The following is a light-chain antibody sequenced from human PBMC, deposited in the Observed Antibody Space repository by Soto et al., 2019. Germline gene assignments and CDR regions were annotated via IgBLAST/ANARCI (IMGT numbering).Light chain of an antibody. J-gene: IGKJ1*01. V-gene: IGKV3-15*01. Sequence: IVMSQSPATLSVSPGERATLSCRASQSVSSNLAWYQQKPGQAPRLFIYGASTRATGIPARFSGSGSGTEFNLTISSLQSEDFAVYYSQQYNNWWTFGQGTKVDI. CDR3: QQYNNWWT. CDR1: QSVSSN. CDR2: GAS.